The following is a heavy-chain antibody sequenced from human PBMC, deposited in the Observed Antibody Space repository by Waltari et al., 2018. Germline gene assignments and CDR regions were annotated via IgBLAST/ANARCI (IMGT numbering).Heavy chain of an antibody. D-gene: IGHD6-13*01. J-gene: IGHJ5*02. CDR3: ARDYLDGIAAGGGWWFDP. Sequence: QVQLVESGGGVVQPGRSLRLSCAASGFTFSSYAMHWVRQAPGKGLEWVAVIADDGNKKDDGDAVKGRFTISRDNSKNRLYLQMNSLRAEDTAVYYCARDYLDGIAAGGGWWFDPWGQGTLVTVSS. V-gene: IGHV3-30-3*01. CDR1: GFTFSSYA. CDR2: IADDGNKK.